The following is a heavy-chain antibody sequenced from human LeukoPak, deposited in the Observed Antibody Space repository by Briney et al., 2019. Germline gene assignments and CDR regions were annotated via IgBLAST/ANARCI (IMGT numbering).Heavy chain of an antibody. J-gene: IGHJ3*02. V-gene: IGHV3-7*01. D-gene: IGHD3-10*01. CDR2: IKQDGSEK. Sequence: GGSLRLSRAASGFNFSTYWMSWVRQAPGKGLEWVANIKQDGSEKYFVDSVKGRFTISRDNAKNSLYLQINSFRAEDTAVYYCARESWFGEGDAFDIWGPGTMVTVSS. CDR3: ARESWFGEGDAFDI. CDR1: GFNFSTYW.